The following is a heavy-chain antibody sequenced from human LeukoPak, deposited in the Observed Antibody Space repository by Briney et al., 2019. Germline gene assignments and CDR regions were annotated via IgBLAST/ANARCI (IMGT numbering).Heavy chain of an antibody. Sequence: PSETLSLTCTVSGGSISSGSYYWSWIRQPAGKGLEWIGRIYTSGSTNYNPSLKSRVTISVDTSKNQFSLKLSSVTAADTAVYYCARAADSSGWTDYWGQGTLITVSS. D-gene: IGHD6-19*01. V-gene: IGHV4-61*02. CDR2: IYTSGST. CDR3: ARAADSSGWTDY. CDR1: GGSISSGSYY. J-gene: IGHJ4*02.